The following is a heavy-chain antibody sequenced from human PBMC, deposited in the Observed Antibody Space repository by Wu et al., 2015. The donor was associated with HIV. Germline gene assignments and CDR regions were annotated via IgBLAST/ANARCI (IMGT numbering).Heavy chain of an antibody. D-gene: IGHD3-10*01. V-gene: IGHV1-69*12. J-gene: IGHJ6*03. Sequence: QVQLVQSGAEVKKPGSSVKVSCKASGGTFSSYAISWVRQAPGQGLEWMGGIIPIFGTANYAQKFQGRVTITADESTSTAYMELSSLRSEDTAVYYCARGATYYYGSGSYSNPWYDYYMDVWGKGTTVTVSS. CDR1: GGTFSSYA. CDR3: ARGATYYYGSGSYSNPWYDYYMDV. CDR2: IIPIFGTA.